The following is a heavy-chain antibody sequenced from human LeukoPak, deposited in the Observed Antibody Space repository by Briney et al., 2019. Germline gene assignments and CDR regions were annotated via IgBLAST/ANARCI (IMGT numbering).Heavy chain of an antibody. Sequence: SETLSLTCTVSGGSISSYYWSWIRQPPGKGLEWIGEINHSGSTNYNPSLKSRVTISVDTSKNQFSLKLSSVTAADTAVYYCARRKTVSRKEYFDLWGRGTLVTVSS. V-gene: IGHV4-34*01. CDR1: GGSISSYY. D-gene: IGHD4-17*01. J-gene: IGHJ2*01. CDR3: ARRKTVSRKEYFDL. CDR2: INHSGST.